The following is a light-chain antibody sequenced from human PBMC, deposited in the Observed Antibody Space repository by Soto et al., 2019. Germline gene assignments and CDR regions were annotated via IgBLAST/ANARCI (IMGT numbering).Light chain of an antibody. CDR1: SSDVGGYNY. CDR2: EVS. CDR3: CSHTSSSPYV. J-gene: IGLJ1*01. Sequence: QSALTQPTSVSGSPGQSITISCTGTSSDVGGYNYGSWYQQHPGKAPKLMIYEVSNRPSGVSHRFSGSKSGNTASLTISGLQAEDEADYYCCSHTSSSPYVFGTGTKLPVL. V-gene: IGLV2-14*01.